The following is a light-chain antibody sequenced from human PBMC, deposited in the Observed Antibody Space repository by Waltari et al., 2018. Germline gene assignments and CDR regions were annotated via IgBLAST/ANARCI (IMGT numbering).Light chain of an antibody. CDR2: DVT. Sequence: QSALTQPASVSGSPGQSITLPCPGIGSSLDDSDSVSWYQHHPGKAPRVIIYDVTIRPSGISDRFSASKSANTASLTISVLQPEDEGDYYCTSQTLDGVVLFGGGTQVTVL. V-gene: IGLV2-14*03. J-gene: IGLJ3*02. CDR3: TSQTLDGVVL. CDR1: GSSLDDSDS.